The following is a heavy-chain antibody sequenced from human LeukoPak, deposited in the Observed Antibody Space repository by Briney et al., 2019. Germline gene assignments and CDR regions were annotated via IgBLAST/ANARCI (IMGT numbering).Heavy chain of an antibody. J-gene: IGHJ4*02. CDR2: IYYSGST. D-gene: IGHD2-15*01. CDR1: GGSISSYY. Sequence: SENLSLTCTVSGGSISSYYWSCIRQPPGKGLEWIGYIYYSGSTNYNPSLKSRVTISVDTSKNQFSLKLSSVTAADTAVYYCAREGGSGGSAYYFDYWGQGTLVTVSS. CDR3: AREGGSGGSAYYFDY. V-gene: IGHV4-59*01.